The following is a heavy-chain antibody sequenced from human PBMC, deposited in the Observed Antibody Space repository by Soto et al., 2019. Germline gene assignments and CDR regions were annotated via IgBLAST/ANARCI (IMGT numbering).Heavy chain of an antibody. J-gene: IGHJ6*02. CDR1: GGTFSSYA. CDR3: ARVVVKTYGMDV. V-gene: IGHV1-69*13. D-gene: IGHD2-21*01. CDR2: IIPIFGTA. Sequence: VASVKVSCKASGGTFSSYAISWVRQAPGQGLEWMGGIIPIFGTANYAQKFQGRVTITADESTSTAYMELSSLRSEDTAVYYCARVVVKTYGMDVWGQGTTVTVSS.